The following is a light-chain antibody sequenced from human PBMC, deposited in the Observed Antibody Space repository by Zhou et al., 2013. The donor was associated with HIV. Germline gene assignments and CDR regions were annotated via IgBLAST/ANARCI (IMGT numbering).Light chain of an antibody. J-gene: IGKJ1*01. Sequence: EVVLTQSPGILSLSPGVRATLSCRASQSIRSSYLAWYQQKPGQAPRLLIFGASNRAAGIPDRFSGSGSGTDFTLTISRLEPEDVAVYYCQQYATSRTFGQGTKVEI. CDR1: QSIRSSY. V-gene: IGKV3-20*01. CDR3: QQYATSRT. CDR2: GAS.